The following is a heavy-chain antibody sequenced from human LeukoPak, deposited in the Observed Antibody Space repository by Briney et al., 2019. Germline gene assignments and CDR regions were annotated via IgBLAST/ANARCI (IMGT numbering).Heavy chain of an antibody. CDR3: ARVLRYCSGGNCYSGGLGYMDV. CDR2: ISDSAGIT. D-gene: IGHD2-15*01. J-gene: IGHJ6*03. CDR1: GFTFSTYV. V-gene: IGHV3-23*01. Sequence: GGSLRLSRAASGFTFSTYVMSWVRQAPGKGLEWVSAISDSAGITYYADSVKGRFTISRDNSKNTLYLQMNSLRAEDTAVYYCARVLRYCSGGNCYSGGLGYMDVWGKGTTVTTSS.